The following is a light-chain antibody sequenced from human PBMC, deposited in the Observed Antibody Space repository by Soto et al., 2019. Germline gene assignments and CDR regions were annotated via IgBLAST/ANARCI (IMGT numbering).Light chain of an antibody. V-gene: IGLV1-40*01. CDR2: SN. J-gene: IGLJ3*02. CDR3: QSYDNALRGWV. CDR1: SSNIGAGYA. Sequence: QPVLTQSPSVSGAPGQGITISCTGSSSNIGAGYAVHWYQQLPGTAPKLLIFSNHRPSGVPDRFSASKSGTSASLAITGLRPEDEAHYYCQSYDNALRGWVFGGGTKLTVL.